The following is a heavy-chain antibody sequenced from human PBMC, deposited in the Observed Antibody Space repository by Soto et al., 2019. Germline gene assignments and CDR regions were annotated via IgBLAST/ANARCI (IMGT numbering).Heavy chain of an antibody. CDR2: ISAYNGNT. CDR3: ARDLPSYYDFWSGYYTGYPAGY. CDR1: GYTFTSYG. D-gene: IGHD3-3*01. V-gene: IGHV1-18*01. J-gene: IGHJ4*02. Sequence: QVQLVQSGAEVKKPGASVKVSCKASGYTFTSYGISWVRQAPGQGLEWMGWISAYNGNTNYAQKLQGRVTMTTDTSTRTAYMELRSLRSDDTAVYYCARDLPSYYDFWSGYYTGYPAGYWGQGTLVTVSS.